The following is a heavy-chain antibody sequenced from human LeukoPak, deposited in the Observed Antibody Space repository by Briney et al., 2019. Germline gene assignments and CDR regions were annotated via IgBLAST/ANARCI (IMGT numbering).Heavy chain of an antibody. CDR1: GFTVSSSH. J-gene: IGHJ4*02. CDR2: TYSGGNT. CDR3: ARGRNYFPIDY. Sequence: GGSLRLSCAASGFTVSSSHMTWVRQTPGKGLEWVSVTYSGGNTDYADSVKGRFTISRDNSKNTLYRQMSSLRVEDTAIYYCARGRNYFPIDYWGQGTFVIVSS. V-gene: IGHV3-53*01. D-gene: IGHD2/OR15-2a*01.